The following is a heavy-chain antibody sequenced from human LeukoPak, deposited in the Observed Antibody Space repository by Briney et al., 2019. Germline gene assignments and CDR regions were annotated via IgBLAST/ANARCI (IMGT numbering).Heavy chain of an antibody. CDR1: GDSFSSGY. Sequence: SETLSLTCALSGDSFSSGYWSWIRQPPGKGLEWIGYIYYSGSTYYNPSLKSRITISVDTSKNQFSLKLSSVPAADTAVYYCAVGHYYHSSGYLFDSWGQGTLVTVSS. J-gene: IGHJ4*02. CDR2: IYYSGST. D-gene: IGHD3-22*01. V-gene: IGHV4-59*08. CDR3: AVGHYYHSSGYLFDS.